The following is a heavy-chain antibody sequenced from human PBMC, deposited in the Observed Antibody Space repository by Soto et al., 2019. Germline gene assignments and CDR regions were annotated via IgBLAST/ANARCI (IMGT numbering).Heavy chain of an antibody. CDR1: GGSISSGGYF. CDR3: ARVVLY. Sequence: LSLTCTVSGGSISSGGYFWSWIRQPPGKGLEWIGNIFYSGTTYYNPSLKSRVTISVDTSKNQFSLKLSSVTAADTAVYFCARVVLYWGQGTPVTVSS. J-gene: IGHJ4*02. CDR2: IFYSGTT. V-gene: IGHV4-31*03. D-gene: IGHD6-13*01.